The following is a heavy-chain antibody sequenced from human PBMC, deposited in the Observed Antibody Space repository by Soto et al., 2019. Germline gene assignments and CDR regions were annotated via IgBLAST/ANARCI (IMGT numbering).Heavy chain of an antibody. CDR3: ARDTYYYDSSGYYSAFFDY. J-gene: IGHJ4*02. D-gene: IGHD3-22*01. Sequence: VKVSCKECGVTFSSYTISWVRQSPGQGLEWMGRIIPILGIANYAQKFQGRVTITADKSTSTAYMELSSLRSEDTAVYYCARDTYYYDSSGYYSAFFDYWGQGTLVTVPQ. CDR1: GVTFSSYT. V-gene: IGHV1-69*10. CDR2: IIPILGIA.